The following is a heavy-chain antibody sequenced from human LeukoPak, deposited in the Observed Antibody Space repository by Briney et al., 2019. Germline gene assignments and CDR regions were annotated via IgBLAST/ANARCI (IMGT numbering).Heavy chain of an antibody. V-gene: IGHV4-4*07. Sequence: SETLCLTCTVSGGSISYYYWSWIRQPAGKGLEWIGRVYTTGSTNYNPSLKSRVSISVDRSKNHFSLKLNSVTAADTAVYYCARASSSLYLGDSYYFDYWGQGTLVTVSS. CDR2: VYTTGST. CDR3: ARASSSLYLGDSYYFDY. J-gene: IGHJ4*02. D-gene: IGHD6-13*01. CDR1: GGSISYYY.